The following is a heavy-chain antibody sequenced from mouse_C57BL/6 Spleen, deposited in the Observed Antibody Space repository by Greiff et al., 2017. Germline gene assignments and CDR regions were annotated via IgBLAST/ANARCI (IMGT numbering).Heavy chain of an antibody. CDR2: ISSGSSTV. D-gene: IGHD3-3*01. CDR3: ARTLLGYYFDY. V-gene: IGHV5-17*01. J-gene: IGHJ2*01. Sequence: EVKVVESGGGLVKPGGSLKLSCAASGFTFSDYGMHWVRQAPEKGLEWVAYISSGSSTVYSAATVKGRFTISRDNAKKTLFLKMTSLRSEDTAMYYCARTLLGYYFDYWGQSTTLTVSS. CDR1: GFTFSDYG.